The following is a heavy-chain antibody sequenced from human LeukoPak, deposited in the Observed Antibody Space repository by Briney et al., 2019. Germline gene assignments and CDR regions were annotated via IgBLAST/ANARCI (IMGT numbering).Heavy chain of an antibody. J-gene: IGHJ3*01. CDR1: GFTFSTYA. CDR2: ISGGGDKA. V-gene: IGHV3-23*01. CDR3: VKDHALAGTGVGFDV. D-gene: IGHD6-19*01. Sequence: GGSLRLSCAASGFTFSTYAINWVRQAPGKGLQWVSGISGGGDKAHYADSVNGSFTISRDNSKNTVSLQMSSLRAEDTALYYCVKDHALAGTGVGFDVWGQGTRVAVSS.